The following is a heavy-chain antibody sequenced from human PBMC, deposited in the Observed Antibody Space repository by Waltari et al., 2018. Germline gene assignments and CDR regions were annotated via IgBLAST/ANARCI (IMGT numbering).Heavy chain of an antibody. CDR2: INHSGST. CDR3: ARVQDYVRDY. Sequence: QVQLQQWGAGLLKPSETLSLTCAVYGGSFSDYSWSWIRQPPGKGLEWIGEINHSGSTNYTPSLKSRITISIDTSKNQFSLKLSSVAAADTAVYYCARVQDYVRDYWGQGTLVTVSS. V-gene: IGHV4-34*01. J-gene: IGHJ4*02. CDR1: GGSFSDYS. D-gene: IGHD3-16*01.